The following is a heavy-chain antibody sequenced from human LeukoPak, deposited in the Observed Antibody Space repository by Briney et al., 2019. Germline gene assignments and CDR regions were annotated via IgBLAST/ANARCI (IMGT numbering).Heavy chain of an antibody. CDR2: ISSNGGST. CDR3: ARVGVTTRTYDAFDI. J-gene: IGHJ3*02. D-gene: IGHD4-17*01. V-gene: IGHV3-64*01. Sequence: GGSLRLSCAASGFTFSSYAMHWVRQAPGKGLEYVSAISSNGGSTYYANSVKGRLTISRDNSKNTLYLQMGSLRAEDMAVYYCARVGVTTRTYDAFDIWGQGTMVTVSS. CDR1: GFTFSSYA.